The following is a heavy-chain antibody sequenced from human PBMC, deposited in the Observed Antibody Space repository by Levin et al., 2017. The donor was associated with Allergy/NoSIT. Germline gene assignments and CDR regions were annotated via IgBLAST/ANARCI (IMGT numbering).Heavy chain of an antibody. CDR3: ARPAVWQHVVFISDY. CDR2: FFYGGST. Sequence: SETLSLTCTVSGDSISTSTVYWGWFRQTPGKGLEWIGSFFYGGSTYYNPSLKSRVTIAVDTSKKQFSLKLRSVTAADTAVYYCARPAVWQHVVFISDYWGQGALVTVSS. CDR1: GDSISTSTVY. V-gene: IGHV4-39*01. D-gene: IGHD3-22*01. J-gene: IGHJ4*02.